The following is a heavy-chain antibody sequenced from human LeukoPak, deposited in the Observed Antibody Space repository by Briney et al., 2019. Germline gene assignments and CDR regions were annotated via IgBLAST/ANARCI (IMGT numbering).Heavy chain of an antibody. D-gene: IGHD5-18*01. CDR3: ASSTIQLWLGHYYYMDV. CDR2: INHSGRT. CDR1: GGSFSGYY. J-gene: IGHJ6*03. Sequence: PSHCLSLTCAVYGGSFSGYYWGCIRQPPGKGLEWIGEINHSGRTNYNPSLKSRVTISVDTSKNQFSLKLSSVTAADTAVYYCASSTIQLWLGHYYYMDVWGKGNTVTVSS. V-gene: IGHV4-34*01.